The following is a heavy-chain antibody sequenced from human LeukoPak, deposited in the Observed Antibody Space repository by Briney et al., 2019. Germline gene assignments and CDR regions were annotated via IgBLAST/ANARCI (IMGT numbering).Heavy chain of an antibody. Sequence: SETLSLTSTVSGGSPTNYYWTWIRQSAEEGLEFIGRIHSGGTTNYNPSPRRRMTLPVDTSNNQVSLKLSAATAADTAVYYCARDSPVGYTYGQYYYYMDVWGKEATVTVSS. CDR2: IHSGGTT. CDR1: GGSPTNYY. J-gene: IGHJ6*03. V-gene: IGHV4-4*07. D-gene: IGHD5-18*01. CDR3: ARDSPVGYTYGQYYYYMDV.